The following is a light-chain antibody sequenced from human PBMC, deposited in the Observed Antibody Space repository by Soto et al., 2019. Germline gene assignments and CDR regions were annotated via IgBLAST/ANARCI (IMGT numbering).Light chain of an antibody. Sequence: EIVMTQSPATLSVSPGDRASLSCRARQSVSSTLSWYQQKPGQAPRLLIYGASTRATGIPARFSGSGSGTEFTLTISSLQSEDFAVYYCQQYNNWPRTFGQGTKVQIK. CDR2: GAS. V-gene: IGKV3-15*01. CDR1: QSVSST. J-gene: IGKJ1*01. CDR3: QQYNNWPRT.